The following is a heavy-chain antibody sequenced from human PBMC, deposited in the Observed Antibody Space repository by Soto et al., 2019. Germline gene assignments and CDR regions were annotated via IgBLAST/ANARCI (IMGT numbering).Heavy chain of an antibody. Sequence: ASVKVSCKASGYTFTSYGMNWVRQAPGRGLEWMGWINPGNGNTKYAQKFQGRVTMTTDTPTSTAYMNLRSLTSDDTAVYYCAREGYCSSGSCALYSHDFFGMDVWGQGTTVTVSS. CDR1: GYTFTSYG. D-gene: IGHD2-15*01. V-gene: IGHV1-3*01. J-gene: IGHJ6*02. CDR3: AREGYCSSGSCALYSHDFFGMDV. CDR2: INPGNGNT.